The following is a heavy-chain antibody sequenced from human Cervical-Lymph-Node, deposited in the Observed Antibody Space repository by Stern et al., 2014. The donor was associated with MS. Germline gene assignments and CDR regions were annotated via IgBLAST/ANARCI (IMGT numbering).Heavy chain of an antibody. J-gene: IGHJ4*02. CDR2: INPSGCST. V-gene: IGHV1-46*01. Sequence: QVQLVQSGAEVKKPGASVKVSCKASGYTFTSYYMHWVRQAPGQGLEWMGIINPSGCSTSYAQKFQGRVTMTRDTSTSTVYMELSSLRSEDTAVYYCARDVVAATLGYWGQGTLVTVSS. D-gene: IGHD2-15*01. CDR3: ARDVVAATLGY. CDR1: GYTFTSYY.